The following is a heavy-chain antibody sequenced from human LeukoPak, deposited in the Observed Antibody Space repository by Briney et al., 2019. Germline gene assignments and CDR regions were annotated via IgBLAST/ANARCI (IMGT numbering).Heavy chain of an antibody. CDR1: GFTFSSYA. V-gene: IGHV3-23*01. CDR2: ISGSGGST. Sequence: PGGSLRLSCAASGFTFSSYAMSWVRQAPGKGLEWVSAISGSGGSTYYADSVKGRLTISKDNAEDSLYLEMNSLRAEDTALYYCTRATTGTYYYYGMDVWGQGTMVTVSS. CDR3: TRATTGTYYYYGMDV. D-gene: IGHD1-14*01. J-gene: IGHJ6*02.